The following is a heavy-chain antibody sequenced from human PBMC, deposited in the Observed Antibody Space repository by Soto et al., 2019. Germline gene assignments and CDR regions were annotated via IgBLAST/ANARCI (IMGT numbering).Heavy chain of an antibody. CDR1: GGTFSSYA. Sequence: QVQLVQSGAEVKKPGSSVKVSCKASGGTFSSYAISWVRQAPGQGLEWMGGIIPILGTGNYAQKFQGRVTIPADESTSTAYMELSSLRSEDTAVYYCARDPRYCSGGSCYGWVNYFDYWGQGTRVTVSS. V-gene: IGHV1-69*01. CDR2: IIPILGTG. CDR3: ARDPRYCSGGSCYGWVNYFDY. D-gene: IGHD2-15*01. J-gene: IGHJ4*02.